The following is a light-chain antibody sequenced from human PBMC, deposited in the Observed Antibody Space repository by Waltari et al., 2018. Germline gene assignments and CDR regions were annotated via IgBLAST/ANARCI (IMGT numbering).Light chain of an antibody. J-gene: IGKJ4*01. V-gene: IGKV3-20*01. Sequence: EIVLTQSPGSLSLSPGERATLSCRASQSVSSNYLAWYQQKPGQAPRLLIYDASSRATGIADRFSGSGSGTYFTLTISRLGPEDFAVYYCQQYGTSPVTFGGGAKVEIK. CDR2: DAS. CDR1: QSVSSNY. CDR3: QQYGTSPVT.